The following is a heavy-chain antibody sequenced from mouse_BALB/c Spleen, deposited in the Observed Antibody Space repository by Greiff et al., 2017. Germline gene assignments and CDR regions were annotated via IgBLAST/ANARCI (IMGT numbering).Heavy chain of an antibody. CDR1: GFTFSSYT. D-gene: IGHD3-1*01. CDR2: ISNGGGST. CDR3: ARRGLCYAMDY. Sequence: EVKLVESGGGLVQPGGSLKLSCAASGFTFSSYTMPWVSQTPEKRLEWVAYISNGGGSTYYPDTVKGRFTISRDNAKNTLYLQMSSLKSEDTAMYYCARRGLCYAMDYWGQGTSVTVSS. V-gene: IGHV5-12-2*01. J-gene: IGHJ4*01.